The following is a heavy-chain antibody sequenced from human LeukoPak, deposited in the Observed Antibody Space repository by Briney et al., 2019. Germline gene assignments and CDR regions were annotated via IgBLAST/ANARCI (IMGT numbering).Heavy chain of an antibody. Sequence: GGSLRLSCAASGFTFSNYEMNWVRQAPGKEREWVSYISAGCSVIYYADAVKCPFSISRDNAKNSLYLQMSSLRARGTVVSSGARVRPTDFLTGYKEELDYWGQGTLVTVSS. V-gene: IGHV3-48*03. D-gene: IGHD3-9*01. J-gene: IGHJ4*02. CDR1: GFTFSNYE. CDR3: ARVRPTDFLTGYKEELDY. CDR2: ISAGCSVI.